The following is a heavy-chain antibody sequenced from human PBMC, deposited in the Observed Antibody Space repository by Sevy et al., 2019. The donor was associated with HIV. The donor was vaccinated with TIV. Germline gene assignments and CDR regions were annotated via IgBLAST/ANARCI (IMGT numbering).Heavy chain of an antibody. CDR1: GFTFSSYW. V-gene: IGHV3-7*01. CDR3: AREISLHCSSTSCYEDY. CDR2: IKQDGSEK. D-gene: IGHD2-2*01. Sequence: GGSLRLSCAASGFTFSSYWMSWVCQAPGKGLEWVANIKQDGSEKYYVDSVKGRFTISRDNAKNSLYLQMNSLRAEDTAVYYCAREISLHCSSTSCYEDYWGQGTLVTVSS. J-gene: IGHJ4*02.